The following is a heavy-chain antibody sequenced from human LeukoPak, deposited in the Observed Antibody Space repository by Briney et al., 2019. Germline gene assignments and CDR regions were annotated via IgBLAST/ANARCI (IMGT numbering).Heavy chain of an antibody. CDR1: GGSISSSSYY. J-gene: IGHJ6*03. CDR3: ARQRIAAPTYYMDV. V-gene: IGHV4-39*01. CDR2: IYYSGST. D-gene: IGHD6-13*01. Sequence: SETLPLTCTVSGGSISSSSYYWGWIRQPPGKGLEWIGSIYYSGSTYYNPSLKSRVTISVDTSKNQFSLKLSSVTAADTAVYYCARQRIAAPTYYMDVWGKGTTVTVSS.